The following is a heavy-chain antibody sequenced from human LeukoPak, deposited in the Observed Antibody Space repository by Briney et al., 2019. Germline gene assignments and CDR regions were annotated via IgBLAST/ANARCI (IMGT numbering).Heavy chain of an antibody. CDR3: AKGAHHSHFRYDSSGYLRTYYGMDV. CDR2: ISSNGGST. V-gene: IGHV3-64*04. Sequence: GGSLRLSCSASGFTFSSYAMHWVRQAPGKGLEYVSAISSNGGSTNYADSVKDRFTISRDNSKNTLYLQMNSLRPEDTAVYYCAKGAHHSHFRYDSSGYLRTYYGMDVWGQGTTVTVSS. J-gene: IGHJ6*02. D-gene: IGHD3-22*01. CDR1: GFTFSSYA.